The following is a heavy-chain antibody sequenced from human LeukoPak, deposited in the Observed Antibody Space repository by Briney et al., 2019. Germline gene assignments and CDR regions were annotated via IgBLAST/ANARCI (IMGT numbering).Heavy chain of an antibody. Sequence: ASVKVSCKASGYTFTSYGISWVRQAPGQGLEWMGRISAYNGNTNYAQKLQGRVTMTTDTSTSTAYMELRSLRSDDTAVYYCARGAVVVPAARRGHYYYYYMDVWGKGTTVTVSS. CDR2: ISAYNGNT. CDR1: GYTFTSYG. V-gene: IGHV1-18*01. CDR3: ARGAVVVPAARRGHYYYYYMDV. D-gene: IGHD2-2*01. J-gene: IGHJ6*03.